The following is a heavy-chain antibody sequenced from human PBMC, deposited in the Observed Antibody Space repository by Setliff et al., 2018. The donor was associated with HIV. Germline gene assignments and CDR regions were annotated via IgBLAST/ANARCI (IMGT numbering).Heavy chain of an antibody. D-gene: IGHD3-22*01. V-gene: IGHV4-39*01. CDR1: GGSISRRDYC. Sequence: SQTLSLTCTVAGGSISRRDYCWGWIRQPPGKGREGIGSVYYTSNTYYNPYLKSPVTVSVHTSKNQFSLKLSSVTAAATAVYYCARHSIAVVSGVPERDDAFDIWGHGTMVTVSS. CDR2: VYYTSNT. J-gene: IGHJ3*02. CDR3: ARHSIAVVSGVPERDDAFDI.